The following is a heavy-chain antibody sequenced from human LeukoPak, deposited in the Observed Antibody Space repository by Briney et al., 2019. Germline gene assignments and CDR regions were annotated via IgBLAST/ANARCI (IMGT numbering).Heavy chain of an antibody. V-gene: IGHV3-23*01. D-gene: IGHD3-3*01. Sequence: GGSLRLSCAASGFTFSSYAMSWVRQAPGKGLEWVSAISGSGGSTYYADSVKGRFTISRDNSKNTLYLQMNSLRAEDTAVYYCARVIKGGYDFWSGPYYFDCWGQGTLVTVSS. CDR1: GFTFSSYA. CDR2: ISGSGGST. CDR3: ARVIKGGYDFWSGPYYFDC. J-gene: IGHJ4*02.